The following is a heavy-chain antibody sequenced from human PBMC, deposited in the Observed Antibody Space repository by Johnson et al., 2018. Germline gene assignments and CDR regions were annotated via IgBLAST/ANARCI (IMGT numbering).Heavy chain of an antibody. CDR3: AKGGVMGGEYYGPFPY. CDR1: GFTFSSYG. CDR2: ISYDGSNK. D-gene: IGHD2/OR15-2a*01. Sequence: QVQLVQSGGGVVQPGRSLRLSCAASGFTFSSYGMHWVRQAPGKGLEWVAVISYDGSNKYYADSVKGRFTISRDNSKNTLYLQMNSLGAEETAVYYCAKGGVMGGEYYGPFPYWGPGTLVTVSA. V-gene: IGHV3-30*18. J-gene: IGHJ1*01.